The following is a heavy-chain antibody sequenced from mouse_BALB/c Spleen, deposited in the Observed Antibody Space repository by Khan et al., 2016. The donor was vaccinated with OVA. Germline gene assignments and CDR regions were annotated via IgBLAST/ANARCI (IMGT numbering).Heavy chain of an antibody. J-gene: IGHJ2*01. Sequence: QIQLVQSGPELKKPGETVKISCKASGYTFTNYGMNWVKQAPGKGLKWMGWINTNTGEPTYAEEFKGRFAFSLETSASTAYLQINNLKNEDTATYFGARKGYFDYWGQGTTRTVAS. V-gene: IGHV9-3*02. CDR1: GYTFTNYG. CDR3: ARKGYFDY. CDR2: INTNTGEP.